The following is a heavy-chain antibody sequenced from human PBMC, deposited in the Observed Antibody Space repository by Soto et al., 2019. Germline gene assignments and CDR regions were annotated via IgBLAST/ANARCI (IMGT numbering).Heavy chain of an antibody. V-gene: IGHV1-8*01. J-gene: IGHJ1*01. CDR1: GYTFTSYD. CDR3: ARDRVESGYPEYFQH. CDR2: MNPNSGNT. Sequence: ASVKVSCKASGYTFTSYDINWVRQATGQGLEWMGWMNPNSGNTGYAQKFQGRVTMTRNTSINTAYMELSSLRSEDTAVYYCARDRVESGYPEYFQHWGQGTLVTVAS. D-gene: IGHD3-22*01.